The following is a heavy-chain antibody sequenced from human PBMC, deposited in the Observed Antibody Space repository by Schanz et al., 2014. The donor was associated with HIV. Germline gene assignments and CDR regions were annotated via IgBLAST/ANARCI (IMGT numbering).Heavy chain of an antibody. CDR2: ISGGGGKT. CDR1: GFRFSSHA. V-gene: IGHV3-23*01. D-gene: IGHD6-19*01. J-gene: IGHJ4*02. CDR3: AKTSYGWYFDY. Sequence: EVQLLESGGGLVQPGESLRLSCAVSGFRFSSHAMTWVRQAPGKGLEWVSIISGGGGKTYYADSVKGRFTISKDNSKNTLYLQLNSLRVEDTAIYYCAKTSYGWYFDYWGQGTLVTVSS.